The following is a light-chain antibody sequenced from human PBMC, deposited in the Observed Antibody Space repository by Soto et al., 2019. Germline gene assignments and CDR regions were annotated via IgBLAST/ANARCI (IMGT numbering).Light chain of an antibody. V-gene: IGKV3-15*01. CDR3: QQYNNWPPWT. CDR2: GAS. J-gene: IGKJ1*01. Sequence: EIVMTQSPATLSVSPGERATLSCRASQSVSSNLAWYQQTPGQAPRLLIYGASTRATGIPARFSGSGSGTEFTLTISILQSEDFAVYYCQQYNNWPPWTFGQGTKVDIK. CDR1: QSVSSN.